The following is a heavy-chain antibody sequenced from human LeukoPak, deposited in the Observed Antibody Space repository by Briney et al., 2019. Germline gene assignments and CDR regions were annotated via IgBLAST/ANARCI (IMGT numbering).Heavy chain of an antibody. Sequence: GRSLRLSCAASGFNFSSYGMHWVRQAPGKGLEWVAVIWYDGSNKYYADSVKGRFTISRDNSKNTLYLQMNSLRAEDTAVYLCAKDRPDRYYYDSSGYYGLDYWREGTLVTVFS. CDR2: IWYDGSNK. V-gene: IGHV3-33*06. CDR3: AKDRPDRYYYDSSGYYGLDY. J-gene: IGHJ4*02. D-gene: IGHD3-22*01. CDR1: GFNFSSYG.